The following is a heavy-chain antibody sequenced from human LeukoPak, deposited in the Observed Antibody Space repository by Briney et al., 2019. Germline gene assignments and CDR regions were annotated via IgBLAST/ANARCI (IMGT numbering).Heavy chain of an antibody. CDR2: GYYDGTT. J-gene: IGHJ5*02. V-gene: IGHV4-39*01. CDR1: GLYISSRIYY. Sequence: SETLSLTCSVSGLYISSRIYYWAGMRQPPGRGLEWFGSGYYDGTTYYSPSLKSRVTISVDTSKSHFSRKLSSVTAADTAVYYCARHQRGTNFALDAWGQGTLVTVSS. CDR3: ARHQRGTNFALDA. D-gene: IGHD1-26*01.